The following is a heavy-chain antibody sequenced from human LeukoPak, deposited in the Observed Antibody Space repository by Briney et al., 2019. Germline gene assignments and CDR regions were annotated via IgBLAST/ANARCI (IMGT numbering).Heavy chain of an antibody. V-gene: IGHV1-46*01. Sequence: ASVKVSCKAFGYTFTGYWMHWVRQAPGQGPEWMGVISPSGGSTIYAQKLQGRVTMTTDTSTSTAYMELRSLRSDDTAVYYCARVRAAFVVVTATSWFDPWGQGTLVTVSS. J-gene: IGHJ5*02. CDR1: GYTFTGYW. CDR3: ARVRAAFVVVTATSWFDP. D-gene: IGHD2-21*02. CDR2: ISPSGGST.